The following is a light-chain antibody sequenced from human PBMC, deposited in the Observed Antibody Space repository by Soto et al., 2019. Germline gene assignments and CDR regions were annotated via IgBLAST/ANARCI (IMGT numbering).Light chain of an antibody. CDR2: DAS. V-gene: IGKV1-13*02. CDR3: QQLKTYPFT. J-gene: IGKJ5*01. Sequence: AIPLTQSPSSLSASVGARVSITCRASQGISSALAWYQHKPGKAPKTLIYDASSLRSGVTSRFSGSESGTECTLPISSLQTEDFATYYCQQLKTYPFTFGQGTLLEIK. CDR1: QGISSA.